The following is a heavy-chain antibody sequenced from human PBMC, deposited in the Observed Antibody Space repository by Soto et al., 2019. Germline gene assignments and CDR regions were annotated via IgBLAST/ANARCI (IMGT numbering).Heavy chain of an antibody. Sequence: SETLSLTCTVSGGSISGYYWSWIRQPPGKGLEWIGHTHNTGNTNYNPSLKSRVTFSLETSKNQFTLKLSSVTAADTAMYYCARGGEYSGYVYSEYWGQGTPVTVSS. J-gene: IGHJ4*02. CDR1: GGSISGYY. D-gene: IGHD5-12*01. CDR2: THNTGNT. V-gene: IGHV4-59*01. CDR3: ARGGEYSGYVYSEY.